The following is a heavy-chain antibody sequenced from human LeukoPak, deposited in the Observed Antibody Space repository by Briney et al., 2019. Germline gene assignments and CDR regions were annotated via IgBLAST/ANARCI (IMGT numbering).Heavy chain of an antibody. V-gene: IGHV1-2*02. Sequence: GASVKVSCKASGYTITGYYIHWVRQAPGQGLEWMGWINPNSGDTNYAQKFQGRVTMTRDTSINTAFMELSRLRSDDTAVYYCARDRHWNQGNFDYWGQETLVTVSS. CDR3: ARDRHWNQGNFDY. J-gene: IGHJ4*02. CDR1: GYTITGYY. D-gene: IGHD1-1*01. CDR2: INPNSGDT.